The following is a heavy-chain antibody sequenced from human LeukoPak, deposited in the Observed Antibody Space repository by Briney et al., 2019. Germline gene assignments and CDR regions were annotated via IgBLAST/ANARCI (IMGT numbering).Heavy chain of an antibody. CDR1: EFTVSDAW. Sequence: PGGSLRLSCVASEFTVSDAWMSWVRQAPGKGLEWVGLIKAKIDDGTARYAAPVKGRFTISRDDSKNTPYLQMNSLKTEDTAVYYCTTSTHPLSGSFRDFWGLGTLVTVSS. D-gene: IGHD3-10*01. CDR3: TTSTHPLSGSFRDF. V-gene: IGHV3-15*01. CDR2: IKAKIDDGTA. J-gene: IGHJ4*02.